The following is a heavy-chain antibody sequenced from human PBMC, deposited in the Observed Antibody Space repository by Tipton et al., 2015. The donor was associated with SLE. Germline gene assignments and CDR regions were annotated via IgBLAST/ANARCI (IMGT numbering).Heavy chain of an antibody. CDR2: IYHSGFD. V-gene: IGHV4-38-2*01. D-gene: IGHD1-14*01. J-gene: IGHJ3*02. Sequence: TLSLTCDVSGFSISGGYYWGWLRQPPGKGLEWIGSIYHSGFDSYNPSLKSRVFMSVDTSTNQFSLELSSVTTADAAVYYCATSTGPKGFEIWGQGTKVTVSS. CDR3: ATSTGPKGFEI. CDR1: GFSISGGYY.